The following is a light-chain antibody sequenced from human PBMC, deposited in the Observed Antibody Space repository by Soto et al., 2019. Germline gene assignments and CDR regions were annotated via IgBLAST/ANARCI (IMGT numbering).Light chain of an antibody. CDR2: DAS. Sequence: EIVLTPSPAILSLSPGERATLSCRASQSIGNFLAWYQQKPGQPPRLLIFDASNRAAGVPARFSGSGSGTDFTLTIRSLEPEDFAVYFCQQLSSWPPITFGQGTLLEIK. J-gene: IGKJ5*01. V-gene: IGKV3-11*01. CDR1: QSIGNF. CDR3: QQLSSWPPIT.